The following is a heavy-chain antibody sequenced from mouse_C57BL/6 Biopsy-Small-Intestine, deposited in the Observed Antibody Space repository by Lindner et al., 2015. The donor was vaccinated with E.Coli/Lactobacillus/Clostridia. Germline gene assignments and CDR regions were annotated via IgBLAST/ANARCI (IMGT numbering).Heavy chain of an antibody. CDR2: IDPENGDT. D-gene: IGHD2-14*01. J-gene: IGHJ2*01. V-gene: IGHV14-4*01. CDR1: GFNIKDAY. Sequence: VQLQESGAELVWPGASVKLSCTTSGFNIKDAYINWVKQSPAQGLVWIGWIDPENGDTEYASKFQGKATITADTSSDTAFLQLSSLTSEDTAVYYCTKGYRNFDYWAKAPLSQSPQ. CDR3: TKGYRNFDY.